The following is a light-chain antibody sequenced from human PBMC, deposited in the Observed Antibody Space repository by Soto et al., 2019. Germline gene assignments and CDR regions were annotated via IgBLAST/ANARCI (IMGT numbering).Light chain of an antibody. Sequence: EIVLTQSPATLSLSPGESATLSCRASQSVSSSLAWYQQKAGQAPRLLIYDASNRATGIPARFSGSGSGTDFTLTISSLEPEDFAIYYCQQRITWQSTFGQGTKLEIK. CDR1: QSVSSS. V-gene: IGKV3-11*01. CDR3: QQRITWQST. J-gene: IGKJ2*01. CDR2: DAS.